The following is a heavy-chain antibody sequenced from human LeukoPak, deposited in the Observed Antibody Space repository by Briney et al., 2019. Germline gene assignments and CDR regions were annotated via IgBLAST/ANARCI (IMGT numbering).Heavy chain of an antibody. CDR1: GFTFSSHW. CDR3: AKQYYDFWSFDY. CDR2: IKQDGSEK. Sequence: PGGSLRLSCAASGFTFSSHWMSWVRQAPGKGLEWVANIKQDGSEKYYVDSVKGRFTISRDNAKNSLYLQMNSLRAEDTAVYYCAKQYYDFWSFDYWGQGTLVTVSS. V-gene: IGHV3-7*01. D-gene: IGHD3-3*01. J-gene: IGHJ4*02.